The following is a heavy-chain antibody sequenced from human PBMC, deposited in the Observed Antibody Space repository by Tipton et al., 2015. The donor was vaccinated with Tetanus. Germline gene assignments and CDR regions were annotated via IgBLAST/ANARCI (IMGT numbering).Heavy chain of an antibody. Sequence: TLSLTCAVYGGSFSGYYWSWIRQPPGKGLEWIGEINHSGSTNYNPSLKSRVTISVDPSKNQFSLKLSSVTAADTAVYYCARRRYGDGSYFDYWGQGTLVTVSS. J-gene: IGHJ4*02. CDR1: GGSFSGYY. V-gene: IGHV4-34*01. D-gene: IGHD4-17*01. CDR2: INHSGST. CDR3: ARRRYGDGSYFDY.